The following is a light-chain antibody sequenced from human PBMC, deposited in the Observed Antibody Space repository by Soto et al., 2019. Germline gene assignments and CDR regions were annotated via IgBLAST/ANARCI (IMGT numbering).Light chain of an antibody. Sequence: EIVLTQSPGTLSLSPGERATLSCRASQSVSSSYLGWYQQKPGQAPRLLIFGASNRATGIPDRFSGSGSGTDFTLTISRLEPEDFAVYYCQQYGSSPRTFGQGTRLDIK. CDR1: QSVSSSY. CDR2: GAS. CDR3: QQYGSSPRT. J-gene: IGKJ5*01. V-gene: IGKV3-20*01.